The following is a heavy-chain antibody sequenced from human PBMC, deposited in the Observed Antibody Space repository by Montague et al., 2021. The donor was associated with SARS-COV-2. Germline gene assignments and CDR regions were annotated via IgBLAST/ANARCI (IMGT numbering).Heavy chain of an antibody. CDR3: ARAWGGTIFGVIVAYYGMDI. J-gene: IGHJ6*02. V-gene: IGHV4-59*12. Sequence: SETLSLTCTVSGGSISNYYWSWIRQSPGKGLEWIAYMYYSGSTKYNPSLKSRATISVDTSKNQFSLTLSSMTAADTAVYYCARAWGGTIFGVIVAYYGMDIWGQGTTVTVS. D-gene: IGHD3-3*01. CDR1: GGSISNYY. CDR2: MYYSGST.